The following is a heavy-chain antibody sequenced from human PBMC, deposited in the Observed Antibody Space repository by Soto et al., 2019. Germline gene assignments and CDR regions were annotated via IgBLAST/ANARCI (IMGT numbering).Heavy chain of an antibody. CDR3: ARDSTNSSSWYNGFDP. J-gene: IGHJ5*02. CDR2: ISYDGSNK. CDR1: GFTFSSYA. D-gene: IGHD6-13*01. Sequence: GGSLRLSCAASGFTFSSYAMHWVRQAPGKGLEWVAVISYDGSNKYYADSVKGRFTISRDNSKNTLYLQMNSLRAEDTAVYYCARDSTNSSSWYNGFDPWGQGTLVTVSS. V-gene: IGHV3-30-3*01.